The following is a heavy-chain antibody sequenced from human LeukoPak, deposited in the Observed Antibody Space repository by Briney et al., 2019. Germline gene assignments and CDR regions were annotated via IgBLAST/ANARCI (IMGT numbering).Heavy chain of an antibody. CDR1: GGSISSGDYY. J-gene: IGHJ2*01. CDR3: ASYNGDFWSGYVYWYFDL. CDR2: IYYSGST. D-gene: IGHD3-3*01. Sequence: PSQTLSLTCTVSGGSISSGDYYWSWIRQPPGKGLEWIGYIYYSGSTYYNPSLKSRVTISVDMSKNQFSLKLSSVTAADTAVYYCASYNGDFWSGYVYWYFDLWGRGTLVTVSS. V-gene: IGHV4-30-4*08.